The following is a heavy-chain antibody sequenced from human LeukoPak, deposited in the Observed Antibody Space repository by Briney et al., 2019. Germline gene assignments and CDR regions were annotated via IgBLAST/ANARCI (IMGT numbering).Heavy chain of an antibody. Sequence: GRSLRLSCAASGFIFQDYAMPWVRQAPGKGLEWVSGLSWNSDTIDYADSVKGRFTISRDNAKNSLHLQMNSLRVEDTALYYCAVDLFGGDCYSGGGFDSWGQGTLVTVSS. CDR3: AVDLFGGDCYSGGGFDS. CDR2: LSWNSDTI. CDR1: GFIFQDYA. J-gene: IGHJ4*02. D-gene: IGHD2-21*02. V-gene: IGHV3-9*01.